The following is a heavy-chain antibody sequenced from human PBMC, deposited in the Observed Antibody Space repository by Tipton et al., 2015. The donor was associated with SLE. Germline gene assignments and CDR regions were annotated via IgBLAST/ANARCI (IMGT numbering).Heavy chain of an antibody. V-gene: IGHV5-51*01. CDR3: ARHLLGGSYYGGCDY. CDR2: VYPGDSDT. D-gene: IGHD1-26*01. Sequence: QSGAEVKKPGESLKISCKVSGYRFISYWIGWVRQIPGEGLEWMGIVYPGDSDTRYSPSFQGQVTISADRSTSTAYLQWGSLKASDPAIYYCARHLLGGSYYGGCDYWGQGTLVTVSS. CDR1: GYRFISYW. J-gene: IGHJ4*02.